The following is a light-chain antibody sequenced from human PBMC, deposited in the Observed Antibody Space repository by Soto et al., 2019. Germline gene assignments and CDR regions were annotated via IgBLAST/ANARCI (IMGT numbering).Light chain of an antibody. CDR2: KAS. Sequence: DIQMTQSPSTLSASVGDTVTITCRASQSISSWLAWYQQTTGKAPKILIYKASRLESGVPSRFRGSGSGTEFTLPISRLQPDDFSTYYCQQYNSYPWTFGQGTKVDIK. CDR1: QSISSW. CDR3: QQYNSYPWT. V-gene: IGKV1-5*03. J-gene: IGKJ1*01.